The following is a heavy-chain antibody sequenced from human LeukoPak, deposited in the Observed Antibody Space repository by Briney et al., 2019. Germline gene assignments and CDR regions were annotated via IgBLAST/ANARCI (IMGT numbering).Heavy chain of an antibody. Sequence: GGSLRLSCAASGFTVSSNYMSWVRQAQGKGLEWVSVIYSGGSTYYADSVKGRFTISRDNSKNTLYLQMNSLRAEDTAVYYCASTHDYGDYVPVWGQGTLVTVSS. CDR3: ASTHDYGDYVPV. CDR1: GFTVSSNY. CDR2: IYSGGST. V-gene: IGHV3-66*02. D-gene: IGHD4-17*01. J-gene: IGHJ4*02.